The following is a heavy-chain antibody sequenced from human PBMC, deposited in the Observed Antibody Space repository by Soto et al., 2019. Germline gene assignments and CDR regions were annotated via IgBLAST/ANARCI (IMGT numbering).Heavy chain of an antibody. CDR3: ARDGGYYGSGSYIYYYGMDV. J-gene: IGHJ6*02. CDR2: IYHSGST. CDR1: GGSISSSNW. D-gene: IGHD3-10*01. Sequence: TCAVSGGSISSSNWWSWVRQPPGKGLEWIGEIYHSGSTNYNPSLKSRVTISVDKSKNQFSLKLSSVTAADTAVYYCARDGGYYGSGSYIYYYGMDVWGQGTMVTVSS. V-gene: IGHV4-4*02.